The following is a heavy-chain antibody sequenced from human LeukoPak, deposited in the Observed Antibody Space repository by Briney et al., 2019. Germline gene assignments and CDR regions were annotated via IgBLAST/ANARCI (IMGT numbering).Heavy chain of an antibody. V-gene: IGHV3-43D*03. D-gene: IGHD2-2*01. CDR3: ARDQDIVVVPAAINSAFDI. Sequence: GGSLRLSCAASGFTFDDYAMHWVRQAPGKGLEWVSLISWDGGSTYYADSVKGRFTISRDNSKNSLYLQMNSLRAEDTAVYYCARDQDIVVVPAAINSAFDIWGQGTMVTVSS. CDR2: ISWDGGST. CDR1: GFTFDDYA. J-gene: IGHJ3*02.